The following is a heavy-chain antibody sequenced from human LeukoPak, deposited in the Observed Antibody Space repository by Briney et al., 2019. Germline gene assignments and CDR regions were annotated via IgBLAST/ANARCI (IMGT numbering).Heavy chain of an antibody. D-gene: IGHD3-9*01. Sequence: GGSLRLSCAASGFTFSSYEMNWVRQAPGKGLEWVSYISSSGSTIYYADSVKGRFTISRDNAKNSLYLQMNSLRAEDTAVYYCAREWAFGDILTGYSKPDFDYWGQGTLVTVSS. J-gene: IGHJ4*02. V-gene: IGHV3-48*03. CDR3: AREWAFGDILTGYSKPDFDY. CDR2: ISSSGSTI. CDR1: GFTFSSYE.